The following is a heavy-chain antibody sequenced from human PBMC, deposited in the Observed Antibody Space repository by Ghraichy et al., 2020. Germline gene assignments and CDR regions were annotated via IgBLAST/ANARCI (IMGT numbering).Heavy chain of an antibody. V-gene: IGHV3-74*01. CDR1: GFTFSSYW. D-gene: IGHD5-24*01. J-gene: IGHJ4*02. CDR2: INSDGSST. CDR3: AREGWGYNHPPGY. Sequence: LSLTCAASGFTFSSYWMHWVRQAPGKGLVWVSRINSDGSSTSYADSVKGRFTISRDNAKNTLYLQMNSLRAEDTAVYYCAREGWGYNHPPGYWGQGTLVTVSS.